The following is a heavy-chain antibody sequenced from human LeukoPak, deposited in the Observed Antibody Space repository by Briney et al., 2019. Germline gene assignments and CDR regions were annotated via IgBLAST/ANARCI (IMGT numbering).Heavy chain of an antibody. V-gene: IGHV3-53*01. D-gene: IGHD5-18*01. CDR1: GFTVSSNY. CDR2: IYSGGST. J-gene: IGHJ4*02. CDR3: ARDAGGYGFYGDY. Sequence: PGGSLRLSCAASGFTVSSNYMSWVRQAPGKGLEWVSLIYSGGSTFYADSVKGRFTISRDKSKNTLYLQMNSLRAEDTAVYYCARDAGGYGFYGDYWGQGTLVTVSS.